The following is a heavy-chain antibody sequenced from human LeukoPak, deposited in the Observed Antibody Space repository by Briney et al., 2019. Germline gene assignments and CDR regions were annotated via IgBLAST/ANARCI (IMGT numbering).Heavy chain of an antibody. J-gene: IGHJ5*02. V-gene: IGHV3-30*03. CDR3: ARDVALTGTTRGGFDP. CDR1: GFTFSRYG. CDR2: ISYDGSNR. D-gene: IGHD1-20*01. Sequence: GGSLRLSCAASGFTFSRYGMHWVRQAPDKGLEWVAVISYDGSNRYYADSVKGRFTISRDNSKNTLYLQMNSLRAEDTAVYYCARDVALTGTTRGGFDPWGQGTLVTVSS.